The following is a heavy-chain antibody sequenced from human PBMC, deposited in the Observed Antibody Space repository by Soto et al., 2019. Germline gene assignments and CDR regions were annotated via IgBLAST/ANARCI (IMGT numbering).Heavy chain of an antibody. Sequence: QVQLVESGGGVVQPGRSLRLSCAASGFTFSSYAMHWVRQAPGKGLEWVAVISYDGSNKYYADSVKGRFTISRDNSKNTLYLQMNSLRAEDTAVYYCAKDRGVDTALRDFQHWGQGTLVTVSS. V-gene: IGHV3-30*04. CDR1: GFTFSSYA. J-gene: IGHJ1*01. CDR2: ISYDGSNK. CDR3: AKDRGVDTALRDFQH. D-gene: IGHD5-18*01.